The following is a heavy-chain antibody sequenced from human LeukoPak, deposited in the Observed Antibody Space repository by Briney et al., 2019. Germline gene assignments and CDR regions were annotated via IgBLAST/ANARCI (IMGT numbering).Heavy chain of an antibody. Sequence: ASVKLFCKASGYTFTGYYMHWARQAPGQGLEWMRWINPNSGGTNYAQKFQGRVTMTRDTSISTAYMELSRLRSDDTAVYYGARGDLEIAAAGTPGNDYWGQGTLVTVSS. V-gene: IGHV1-2*02. CDR1: GYTFTGYY. D-gene: IGHD6-13*01. CDR3: ARGDLEIAAAGTPGNDY. J-gene: IGHJ4*02. CDR2: INPNSGGT.